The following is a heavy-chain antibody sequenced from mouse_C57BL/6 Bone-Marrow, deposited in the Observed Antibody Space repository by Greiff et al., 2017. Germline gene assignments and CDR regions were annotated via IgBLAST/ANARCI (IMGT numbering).Heavy chain of an antibody. Sequence: QVQLQQPGAELVKPGASVKMSCKASGNTFTSYWITWVKQRPGQGLEWIGDIYPGSGSTNYNEKFKSKATLTVDTSSSTAYMQLSSLTSEDSAVYYCARDWAPIITTVAPDYWGQGTTLTVSS. D-gene: IGHD1-1*01. V-gene: IGHV1-55*01. CDR3: ARDWAPIITTVAPDY. J-gene: IGHJ2*01. CDR2: IYPGSGST. CDR1: GNTFTSYW.